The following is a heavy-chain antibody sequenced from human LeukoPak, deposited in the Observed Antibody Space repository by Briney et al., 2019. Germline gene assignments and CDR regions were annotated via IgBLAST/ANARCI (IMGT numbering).Heavy chain of an antibody. V-gene: IGHV3-21*01. CDR1: GFTFSIYS. J-gene: IGHJ3*01. Sequence: PGGSLRLSCVASGFTFSIYSMNWVRQAPGKGLEWVSSIGGSSSSLYYAESVKGRFTISRDNARNSLYLQMNSLRAEDTAVYYCAKEAGQDFGALDAFDVWGQGTMVTVSS. CDR3: AKEAGQDFGALDAFDV. D-gene: IGHD4-17*01. CDR2: IGGSSSSL.